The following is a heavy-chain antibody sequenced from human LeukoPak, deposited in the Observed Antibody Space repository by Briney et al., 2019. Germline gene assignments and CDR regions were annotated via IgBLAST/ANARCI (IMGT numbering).Heavy chain of an antibody. CDR3: AKDLGYCSSTSCYSRGYYYGMDV. CDR1: GFTFSSYG. J-gene: IGHJ6*02. Sequence: QPGGSLRLSCAASGFTFSSYGMHWVRQAPGKGLEWVAVISYDGSNKYYADSVKGRFTISRDNSKNTLYLQMNSLRAEDTAVYYCAKDLGYCSSTSCYSRGYYYGMDVWGQGTTVTVSS. CDR2: ISYDGSNK. V-gene: IGHV3-30*18. D-gene: IGHD2-2*02.